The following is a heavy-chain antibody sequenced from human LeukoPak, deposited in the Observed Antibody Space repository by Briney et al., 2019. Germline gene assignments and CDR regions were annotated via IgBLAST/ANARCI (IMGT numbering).Heavy chain of an antibody. CDR1: GFTFSSYW. CDR2: IKQDGNEK. CDR3: ARDPKRRDGYNYH. Sequence: TGGSLRLSCAASGFTFSSYWMSWARQAPGKGLEWVANIKQDGNEKYYVDSVKGRFTISRDNAKNSLYLQMNSLRAEDTAVYYCARDPKRRDGYNYHWGQGTLVTVSS. J-gene: IGHJ4*02. V-gene: IGHV3-7*01. D-gene: IGHD5-24*01.